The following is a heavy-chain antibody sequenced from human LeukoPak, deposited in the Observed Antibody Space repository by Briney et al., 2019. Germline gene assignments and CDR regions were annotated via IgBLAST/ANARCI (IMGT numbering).Heavy chain of an antibody. V-gene: IGHV3-74*01. D-gene: IGHD3-10*01. CDR1: GFTFSSYW. CDR3: ARSPAYYYGSGSYTLDYFDY. J-gene: IGHJ4*02. Sequence: PGGSLRLSCAASGFTFSSYWMHWVRQAPGKGLVWVSRINSDGSSTSYADSVKGRFTISRDNAKNTLYLQMNSLRAEDTAVYYCARSPAYYYGSGSYTLDYFDYWGQGTLVTVSS. CDR2: INSDGSST.